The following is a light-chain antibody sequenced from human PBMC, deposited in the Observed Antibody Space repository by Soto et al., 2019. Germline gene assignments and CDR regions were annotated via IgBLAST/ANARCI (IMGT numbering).Light chain of an antibody. CDR2: GAS. J-gene: IGKJ4*01. V-gene: IGKV3-20*01. CDR1: QSVSSSY. CDR3: QQYGSSPPLS. Sequence: DIQMTQSPSTLSLSPGERATLSCRASQSVSSSYLAWYQQKPGQAPRLLIYGASSRATGIPDRFSGSGSGTDFTLTISRLEPEDFAVYYCQQYGSSPPLSFGGGTKVEIK.